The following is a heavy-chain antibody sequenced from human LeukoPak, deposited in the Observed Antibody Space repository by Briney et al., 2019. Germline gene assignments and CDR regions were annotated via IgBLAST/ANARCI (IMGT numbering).Heavy chain of an antibody. CDR3: ARDQAATNTQVRFCLD. J-gene: IGHJ4*02. Sequence: ASVKVSCKASGYTFTGYYMHWVRLAPGQGLEWMGWISAYNGNTNFAQKLQGRVTMTTDTSTSTAYMDLRSLRSDDTAVYYCARDQAATNTQVRFCLDWGQGTLVTVSS. CDR1: GYTFTGYY. V-gene: IGHV1-18*04. CDR2: ISAYNGNT. D-gene: IGHD3-9*01.